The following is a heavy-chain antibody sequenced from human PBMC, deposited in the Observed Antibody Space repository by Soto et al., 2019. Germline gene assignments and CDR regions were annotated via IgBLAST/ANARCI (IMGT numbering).Heavy chain of an antibody. D-gene: IGHD1-1*01. J-gene: IGHJ5*02. CDR2: IYATGTT. V-gene: IGHV4-4*07. Sequence: SETLSLTCTVSGASISGFCWSWIRKSAGKGLEWIGRIYATGTTDYNPSLKSRVMMSVDTSKKQFSLKLRSVTAADTAVYYCVRDGTRTLRDWFDPWGQGISVTVSS. CDR1: GASISGFC. CDR3: VRDGTRTLRDWFDP.